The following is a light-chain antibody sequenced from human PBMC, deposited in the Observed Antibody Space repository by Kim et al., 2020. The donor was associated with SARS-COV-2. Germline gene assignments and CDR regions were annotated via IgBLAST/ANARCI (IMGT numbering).Light chain of an antibody. CDR2: GAS. CDR1: QSVRND. V-gene: IGKV3-15*01. J-gene: IGKJ2*01. CDR3: QQYNFWPPDT. Sequence: ESPGERATLSCRASQSVRNDLAWYQQKPGQAPRLRIYGASSRVTGIPDRFSGSGSGTEFTLTINSLQSEDFAVYYCQQYNFWPPDTFGQGTKLEI.